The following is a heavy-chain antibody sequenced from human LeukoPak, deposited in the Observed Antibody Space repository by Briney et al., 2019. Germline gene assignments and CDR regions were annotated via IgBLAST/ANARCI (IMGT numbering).Heavy chain of an antibody. Sequence: GGSLRLSCAASGFTFGNYWMTWVRQAPGKGLEWVSVIYSGGSTYYADSVKGRFTISRDNSKNTLYLQMNSLRAEDTAVYYCARDFDFFVDAFDIWGQGTMVTVSS. CDR1: GFTFGNYW. CDR2: IYSGGST. D-gene: IGHD3-9*01. CDR3: ARDFDFFVDAFDI. V-gene: IGHV3-66*01. J-gene: IGHJ3*02.